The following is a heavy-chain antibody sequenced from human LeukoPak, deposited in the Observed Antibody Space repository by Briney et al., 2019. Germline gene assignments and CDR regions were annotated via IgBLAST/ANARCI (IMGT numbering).Heavy chain of an antibody. CDR3: AKGWATYYLDY. Sequence: HAGGSLKLSCAAAGFTFSNAWMSWVRQAPGKGLEWVSAIGGRGATTYYADSVKGRFTISRDNSQNTVYLQMNSLRAEDTAVYYCAKGWATYYLDYWGQGTLVTVSS. D-gene: IGHD2/OR15-2a*01. V-gene: IGHV3-23*01. J-gene: IGHJ4*02. CDR1: GFTFSNAW. CDR2: IGGRGATT.